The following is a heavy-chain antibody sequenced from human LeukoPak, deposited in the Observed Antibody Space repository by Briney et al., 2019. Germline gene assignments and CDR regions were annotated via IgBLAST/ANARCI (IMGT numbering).Heavy chain of an antibody. D-gene: IGHD3-10*01. CDR3: ATVGVLWFREGYFDY. CDR1: GYTLTELS. V-gene: IGHV1-24*01. CDR2: FDPEDGET. Sequence: ASVKVSCKVSGYTLTELSMHWVRQAPGKGLEWMGGFDPEDGETIYAQKFQGRVTITEDTSTDTAYMELRSLRSEDTAVYYCATVGVLWFREGYFDYWGQGTLVTVSS. J-gene: IGHJ4*02.